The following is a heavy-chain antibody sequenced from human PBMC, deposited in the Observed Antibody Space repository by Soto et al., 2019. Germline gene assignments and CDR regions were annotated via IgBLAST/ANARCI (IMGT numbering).Heavy chain of an antibody. D-gene: IGHD6-13*01. V-gene: IGHV3-48*01. CDR2: ISSSSSTI. CDR3: ASRRGVNILAAAGGDKAFDI. Sequence: EVQLVESGGGLVQPGGSLRLSCAASGFTFSSYSMNWVRQAPGKGLEWVSYISSSSSTIYYADSVKGRFTISRDNAKNSLYLQINSLRAEDTAVYYCASRRGVNILAAAGGDKAFDIWGQGTMGTVSS. J-gene: IGHJ3*02. CDR1: GFTFSSYS.